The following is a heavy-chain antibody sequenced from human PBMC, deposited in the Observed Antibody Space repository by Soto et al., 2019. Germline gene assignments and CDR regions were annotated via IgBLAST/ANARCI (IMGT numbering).Heavy chain of an antibody. CDR2: ITGSGGST. Sequence: EVQLLESGGGLVQPGGSVRLSCAASGFTFSTYAMSWVRQAPGKGLEWVSTITGSGGSTYYTDSVKGRFSFSRDNSKNTLYLQMNSLRAKDTAVYYCVKDRYYDGSGYYHPSLDYWGQGTLFAVSS. J-gene: IGHJ4*02. V-gene: IGHV3-23*01. CDR3: VKDRYYDGSGYYHPSLDY. CDR1: GFTFSTYA. D-gene: IGHD3-22*01.